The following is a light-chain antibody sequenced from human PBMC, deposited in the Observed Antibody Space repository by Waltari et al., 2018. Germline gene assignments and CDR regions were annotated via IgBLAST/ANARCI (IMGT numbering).Light chain of an antibody. V-gene: IGKV1-9*01. J-gene: IGKJ4*01. Sequence: DFRLAIYPSFITASVGDSVTITCRASQAINNYLAWYQQKPGKAPALLIYAVSTLRGGVPSRFSGSGSGTEFSLTIRSLQPEYFATYFCQHLNTLGGGTKVEIK. CDR2: AVS. CDR3: QHLNT. CDR1: QAINNY.